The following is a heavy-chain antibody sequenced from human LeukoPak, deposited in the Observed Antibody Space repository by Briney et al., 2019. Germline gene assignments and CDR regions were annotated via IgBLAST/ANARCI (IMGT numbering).Heavy chain of an antibody. CDR2: INWDGDIT. CDR1: GFAFHYYT. V-gene: IGHV3-43*01. D-gene: IGHD3-9*01. J-gene: IGHJ4*02. Sequence: PWRSLPLSSAASGFAFHYYTMHWVRPPPGKGLEWVSLINWDGDITEYADSVKGRFTISRHNSKYSLFLQMNSVRTEDTALYYCAKGNILTGPPDSWGQGTLVTVSS. CDR3: AKGNILTGPPDS.